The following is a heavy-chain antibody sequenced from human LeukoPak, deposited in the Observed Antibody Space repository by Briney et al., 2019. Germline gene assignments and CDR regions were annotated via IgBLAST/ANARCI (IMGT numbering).Heavy chain of an antibody. CDR1: GGTFSSYA. CDR3: ARDGRAVATNFDY. CDR2: MKPNSGNT. J-gene: IGHJ4*02. Sequence: ASVKVSCKASGGTFSSYAISWVRQAPGQGLEWMGWMKPNSGNTGYAQKFQGRVTISRNTSINTAYMELSSLRSEDTAVYYCARDGRAVATNFDYWGQGTLVTVSS. V-gene: IGHV1-8*03. D-gene: IGHD5-12*01.